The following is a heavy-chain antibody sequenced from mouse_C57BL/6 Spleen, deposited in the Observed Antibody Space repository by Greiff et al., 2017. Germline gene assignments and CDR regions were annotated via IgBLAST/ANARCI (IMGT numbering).Heavy chain of an antibody. Sequence: EVMLVESGGGFVKPGGSLKLSCAASGFTFSDYGMHWVRQAPEQGLEWVAYISSGSSTIYYADTVKGRFTISRDTANNTLFLQVTSLRSEDTAMYYCARPVWSGAMDYWGQGTSVTVSS. CDR1: GFTFSDYG. J-gene: IGHJ4*01. D-gene: IGHD2-10*02. CDR3: ARPVWSGAMDY. V-gene: IGHV5-17*01. CDR2: ISSGSSTI.